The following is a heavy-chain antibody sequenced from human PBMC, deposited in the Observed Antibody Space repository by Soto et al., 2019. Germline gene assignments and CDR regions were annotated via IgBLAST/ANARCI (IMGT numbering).Heavy chain of an antibody. D-gene: IGHD2-2*01. Sequence: QVQLQESGPGLVKPSETLSLTCTVSGGSISSYYWSWIRQPPGKGLEWIGYIYYSGSTNYNPSLKSRVTISVDTSKNQFSLKLSSVTAPDTAVYYCARRSRYCSSTSCYDIDAFDIWGQGTMVTVSS. CDR3: ARRSRYCSSTSCYDIDAFDI. J-gene: IGHJ3*02. CDR2: IYYSGST. CDR1: GGSISSYY. V-gene: IGHV4-59*08.